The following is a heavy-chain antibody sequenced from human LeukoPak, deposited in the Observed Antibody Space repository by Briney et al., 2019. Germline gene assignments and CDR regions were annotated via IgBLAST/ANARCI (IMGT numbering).Heavy chain of an antibody. Sequence: SQTLSLTCAISGDSVSSNSAAWNWIRQSPSRGLEWLGRTYYRSKWYNDYAVSVKSRITIKPDTSKNQFSLQLNSVTPEDTAVYYCAREGLWFGELSTLDPWGQGTLVTVSS. CDR3: AREGLWFGELSTLDP. CDR2: TYYRSKWYN. V-gene: IGHV6-1*01. CDR1: GDSVSSNSAA. J-gene: IGHJ5*02. D-gene: IGHD3-10*01.